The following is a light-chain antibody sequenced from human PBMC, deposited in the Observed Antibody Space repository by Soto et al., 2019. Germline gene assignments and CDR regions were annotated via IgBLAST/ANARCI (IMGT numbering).Light chain of an antibody. CDR3: SSYTTSSSYV. CDR2: DVT. V-gene: IGLV2-14*01. Sequence: QSALTQPASVSGSPGQSITISCTGTSSDVGGYIYVSWYQQHPGKAPKLMIYDVTSRPSRVSYRFSGSKSGNTASLTISGLQAEEEADYYCSSYTTSSSYVFGTGTKVTVL. CDR1: SSDVGGYIY. J-gene: IGLJ1*01.